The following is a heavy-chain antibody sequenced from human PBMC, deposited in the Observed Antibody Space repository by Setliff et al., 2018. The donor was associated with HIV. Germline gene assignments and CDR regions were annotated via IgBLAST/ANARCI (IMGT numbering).Heavy chain of an antibody. CDR1: GFTFSSYS. V-gene: IGHV3-48*04. Sequence: GGSLRLSCAASGFTFSSYSMNWVRQAPGKGLEWLSYISSSSSSIYHADSVKGRFTISRDNTRSTLYLRMNRLRVEDTAVYYCVRGPQFRPHWGQGTLVTVSS. CDR2: ISSSSSSI. J-gene: IGHJ4*02. CDR3: VRGPQFRPH.